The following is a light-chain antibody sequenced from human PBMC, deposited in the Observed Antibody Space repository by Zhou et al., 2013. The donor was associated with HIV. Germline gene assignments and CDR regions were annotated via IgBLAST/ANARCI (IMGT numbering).Light chain of an antibody. CDR3: QQYNSYPLT. J-gene: IGKJ4*01. Sequence: ESVLTQSPGTLSLSPGERATLSCRASQSVNNNYLAWYQQKLGQAPRLLIYGASSRATGIPDRFSGSGSDTDFTLTISSLEPEDFATYYCQQYNSYPLTFGGGTKVEIK. CDR1: QSVNNNY. CDR2: GAS. V-gene: IGKV3-20*01.